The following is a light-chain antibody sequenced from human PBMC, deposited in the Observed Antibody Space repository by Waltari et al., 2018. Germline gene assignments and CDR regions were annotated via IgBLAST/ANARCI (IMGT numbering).Light chain of an antibody. J-gene: IGLJ3*02. V-gene: IGLV8-61*01. CDR1: SGSLSTTSY. Sequence: QTVVTQEPSLSVSPGGTVTLTCALSSGSLSTTSYATWYQQTPGQAPRTLVYKANARSSGVPDRFSGSIIWNTAALTITGAQADDESDYYCALYMGSGIWVFGRGTRLTVL. CDR3: ALYMGSGIWV. CDR2: KAN.